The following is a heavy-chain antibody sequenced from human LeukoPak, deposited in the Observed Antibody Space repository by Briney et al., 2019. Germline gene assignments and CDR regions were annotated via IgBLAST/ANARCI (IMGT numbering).Heavy chain of an antibody. CDR1: GGAFSGYY. Sequence: SETLSLTCAVYGGAFSGYYWSWIRQPPGKGLEWIGYIYNSGSTNYNPSLKSRVTISVDTSKNRFSLKLTSVTAADTAVYHCVRDRELTYWGQGTLVTVSS. D-gene: IGHD1-26*01. CDR3: VRDRELTY. CDR2: IYNSGST. J-gene: IGHJ4*02. V-gene: IGHV4-59*03.